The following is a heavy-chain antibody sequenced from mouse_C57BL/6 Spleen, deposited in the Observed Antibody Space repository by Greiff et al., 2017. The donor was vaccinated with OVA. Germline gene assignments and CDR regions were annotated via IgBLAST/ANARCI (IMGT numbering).Heavy chain of an antibody. J-gene: IGHJ2*01. CDR1: GYSITSDY. CDR2: ISYSGST. Sequence: VQLKESGPGLAKPSQTLSLTCSVTGYSITSDYWNWIRKFPGNKLEYMGYISYSGSTYYNPSLKSRISITRDTSKNQYYLQLNSVTTEDTATYYCARYRSTMVPMGYYFDYWGQGTTLTVSS. D-gene: IGHD2-2*01. CDR3: ARYRSTMVPMGYYFDY. V-gene: IGHV3-8*01.